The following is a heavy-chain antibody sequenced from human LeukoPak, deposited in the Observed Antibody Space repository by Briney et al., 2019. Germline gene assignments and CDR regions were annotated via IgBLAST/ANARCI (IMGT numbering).Heavy chain of an antibody. Sequence: GGSLRLSCVASGFRISDYYMAWIRQAPGKGLEWLSYISSSGSQVFYAEAVKGRFTVSRDNAKISMFLQMNGLRVEDTAVYYCARGLSGGRRGDAFDFWGQGTVVTVSS. V-gene: IGHV3-11*01. CDR3: ARGLSGGRRGDAFDF. CDR1: GFRISDYY. J-gene: IGHJ3*01. CDR2: ISSSGSQV. D-gene: IGHD3-10*01.